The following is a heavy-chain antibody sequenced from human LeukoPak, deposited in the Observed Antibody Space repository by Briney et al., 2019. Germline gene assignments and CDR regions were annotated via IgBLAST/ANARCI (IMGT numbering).Heavy chain of an antibody. D-gene: IGHD1-26*01. V-gene: IGHV1-69*05. CDR1: GGTFSSYA. CDR3: VRYSGSHSGAFDI. Sequence: ASVKVSCKASGGTFSSYAISWVRQAPGQGLEWMGGIIPIFGTANYAQKFQGRVTMTRDTSTSTVYMELSSLRSEDTAVYYCVRYSGSHSGAFDIWGQGTMVTVSS. CDR2: IIPIFGTA. J-gene: IGHJ3*02.